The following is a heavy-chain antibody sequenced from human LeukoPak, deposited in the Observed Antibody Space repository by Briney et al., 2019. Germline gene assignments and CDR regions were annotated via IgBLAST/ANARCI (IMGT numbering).Heavy chain of an antibody. D-gene: IGHD1-26*01. J-gene: IGHJ4*02. CDR2: ISGRSSPI. V-gene: IGHV3-48*01. CDR1: PFTSTDYS. Sequence: PRGSLRLSCAASPFTSTDYSMNWVRQAPGQGLEWVSYISGRSSPIYYADSAKGRFTTSRVNAKNSMYLQMNSLRAEETAVYYCARDRIKGGSYYFDYWGQGTLVTVSS. CDR3: ARDRIKGGSYYFDY.